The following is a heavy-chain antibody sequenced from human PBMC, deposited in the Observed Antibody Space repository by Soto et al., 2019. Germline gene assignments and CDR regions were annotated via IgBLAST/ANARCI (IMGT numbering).Heavy chain of an antibody. J-gene: IGHJ6*02. CDR2: ISAYNGNT. CDR1: GYTFTSYG. CDR3: ARSEDGFYGMDV. Sequence: GASVKVSCKASGYTFTSYGISWVRQAPGQGLEWMGWISAYNGNTNYAQKFQGRVTITADESTSTAYMELSSLRSEDTAVYYCARSEDGFYGMDVWGQGTTVTVSS. D-gene: IGHD2-15*01. V-gene: IGHV1-18*01.